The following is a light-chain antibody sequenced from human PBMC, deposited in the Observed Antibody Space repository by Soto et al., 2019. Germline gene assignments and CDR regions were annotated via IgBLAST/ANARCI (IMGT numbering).Light chain of an antibody. J-gene: IGLJ2*01. V-gene: IGLV2-14*01. CDR1: SSDVGGYNY. CDR3: SSYTSSSTLV. Sequence: QSVVTQPASVSGSPGQSITISCTGTSSDVGGYNYVSWYQQHPGRAPKLIIYEVSYRPSGVSNRFSASKSGNTASLTISGVQTEDEADYYCSSYTSSSTLVFGGGTKLTVL. CDR2: EVS.